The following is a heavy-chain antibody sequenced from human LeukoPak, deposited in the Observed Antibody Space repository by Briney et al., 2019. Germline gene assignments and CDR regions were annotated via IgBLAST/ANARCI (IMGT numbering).Heavy chain of an antibody. V-gene: IGHV3-23*01. CDR3: AKDPYSSSWYADY. Sequence: ETLSLTCTVSGGSISSSSYYWGWIRQAPGKGLEWVSAISGSGGSTYYADSVKGRFTISRDNSKNTLYLQMNSLRAEDTAVYYCAKDPYSSSWYADYWGQGTLVTVSS. J-gene: IGHJ4*02. CDR1: GGSISSSSYY. CDR2: ISGSGGST. D-gene: IGHD6-13*01.